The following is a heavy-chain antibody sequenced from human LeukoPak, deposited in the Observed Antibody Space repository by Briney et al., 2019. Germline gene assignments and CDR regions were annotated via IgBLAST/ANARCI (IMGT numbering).Heavy chain of an antibody. D-gene: IGHD2-15*01. CDR1: GGSISSYY. Sequence: SETLSLTCAVSGGSISSYYWSWIRQPPGKGLEWIGYIYYSGSTNYNPSLKSRVTISLDTPRNQFSLKLSSVTAADTAVYYCARDCSGASCYDYWGQGTLVTVFS. V-gene: IGHV4-59*01. CDR2: IYYSGST. J-gene: IGHJ4*02. CDR3: ARDCSGASCYDY.